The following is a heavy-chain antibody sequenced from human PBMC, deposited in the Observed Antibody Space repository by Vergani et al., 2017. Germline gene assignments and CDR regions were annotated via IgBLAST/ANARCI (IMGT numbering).Heavy chain of an antibody. D-gene: IGHD3-22*01. J-gene: IGHJ4*02. CDR1: GGTFKSNT. CDR2: IIPIFGTA. V-gene: IGHV1-69*01. Sequence: QVQLVQSGAEVKKPGSLVKVSCKTSGGTFKSNTFSWVRQAPGQGLEWMGGIIPIFGTADYAQDFQGRLSITAEESTSTVYMELSSLRSDDTAIYYCARDTYDSSANPVATRGQGTLVTVSS. CDR3: ARDTYDSSANPVAT.